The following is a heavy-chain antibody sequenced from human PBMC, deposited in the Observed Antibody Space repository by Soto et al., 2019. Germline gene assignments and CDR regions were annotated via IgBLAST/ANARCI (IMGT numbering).Heavy chain of an antibody. Sequence: PGEPLKISCKGSGYSFTSYWIGWVRQMPGKGLEWMGIIYPGDSDTRYSPSFQGQVTISADKSISTAYLQWSSLKASDTAMYYCATRGYCTNGVCYRSSFDYWGQGTLVTVS. D-gene: IGHD2-8*01. J-gene: IGHJ4*02. CDR1: GYSFTSYW. V-gene: IGHV5-51*01. CDR2: IYPGDSDT. CDR3: ATRGYCTNGVCYRSSFDY.